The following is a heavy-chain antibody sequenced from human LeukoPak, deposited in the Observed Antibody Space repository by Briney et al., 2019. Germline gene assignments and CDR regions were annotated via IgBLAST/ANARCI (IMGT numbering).Heavy chain of an antibody. CDR1: GFIFSSYA. CDR3: ARDGGGGYNQIDS. CDR2: ISYDGSEX. V-gene: IGHV3-30-3*01. Sequence: GGSLRLSCAASGFIFSSYAIHWVRQIPGKGLXXXAVISYDGSEXXXXGSXXXXFTISRDNSKNTLYLQMNSLRPEDSALYYCARDGGGGYNQIDSWGQGTLVAVSS. J-gene: IGHJ4*02. D-gene: IGHD5-24*01.